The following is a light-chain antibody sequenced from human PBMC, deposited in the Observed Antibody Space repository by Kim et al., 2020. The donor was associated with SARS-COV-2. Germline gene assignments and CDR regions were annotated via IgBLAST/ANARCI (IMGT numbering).Light chain of an antibody. CDR3: NSRDSSGNHLV. CDR2: GKN. Sequence: SSELTQAPAVSVALVQTVRITCQGDSLRSYYASWYQQKPGQAPVLVIYGKNNRPSGIPDRFSGSSSGNTASLTITGAQAEDEADYYCNSRDSSGNHLVFGGGTQLTVL. CDR1: SLRSYY. J-gene: IGLJ3*02. V-gene: IGLV3-19*01.